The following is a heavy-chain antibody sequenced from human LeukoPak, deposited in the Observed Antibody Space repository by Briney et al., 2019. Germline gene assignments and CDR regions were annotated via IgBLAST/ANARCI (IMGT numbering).Heavy chain of an antibody. CDR2: ISAYNGNT. J-gene: IGHJ5*02. Sequence: ASVKVSFKSSGYTFTSYGISWVRQAPGQGLEWMGWISAYNGNTNYAQKLQGRVTMTTDTSTSTAYMELRSLRSDATAVYYCARVLYHNWFDPWGQGTLVTVSS. CDR3: ARVLYHNWFDP. D-gene: IGHD2-8*01. V-gene: IGHV1-18*01. CDR1: GYTFTSYG.